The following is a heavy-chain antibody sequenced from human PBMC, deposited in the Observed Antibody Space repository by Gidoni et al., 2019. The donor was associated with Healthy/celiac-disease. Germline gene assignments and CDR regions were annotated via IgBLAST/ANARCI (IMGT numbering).Heavy chain of an antibody. CDR3: AREIRYYYDSSGYLGY. CDR1: GGSFSGYY. V-gene: IGHV4-34*01. Sequence: QVQLQQWGAGLLKPSETLSLTCAVYGGSFSGYYWSWIRQPPGKGLEWIGEINHSGSTNYNPSLKSRVTISVDTSKNQFSLKLSSVTAADTAVYYCAREIRYYYDSSGYLGYWGQGTLVTVSS. J-gene: IGHJ4*02. D-gene: IGHD3-22*01. CDR2: INHSGST.